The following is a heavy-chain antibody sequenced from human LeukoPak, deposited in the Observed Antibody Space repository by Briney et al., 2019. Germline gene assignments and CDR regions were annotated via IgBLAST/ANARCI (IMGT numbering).Heavy chain of an antibody. V-gene: IGHV3-23*01. CDR1: GFTFSSNT. CDR2: ISGSGGAT. Sequence: GGSLRLSCAASGFTFSSNTMTGVRQSPGKGLEWVSAISGSGGATYYADSVKGRFTTSRDNSKNTLYLQMTSLRADDTAVYYCAKAGYGGTSKSGFDYWGQGTLVTVSS. J-gene: IGHJ4*02. CDR3: AKAGYGGTSKSGFDY. D-gene: IGHD4-23*01.